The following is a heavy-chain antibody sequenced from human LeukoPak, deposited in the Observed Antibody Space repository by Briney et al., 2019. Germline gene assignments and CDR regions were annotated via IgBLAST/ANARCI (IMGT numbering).Heavy chain of an antibody. CDR2: INPNSGGT. D-gene: IGHD6-19*01. CDR1: GYTFTGYY. CDR3: ARDPTYSSGWYLVAYYYGMDV. V-gene: IGHV1-2*02. Sequence: ASVKVSCKASGYTFTGYYMHWVRQAPGQGLEWMGWINPNSGGTNYAQKFQGRVTMTRDTSNSTAYMELSRLRSDDTAVYYCARDPTYSSGWYLVAYYYGMDVWGQGTTVTVSS. J-gene: IGHJ6*02.